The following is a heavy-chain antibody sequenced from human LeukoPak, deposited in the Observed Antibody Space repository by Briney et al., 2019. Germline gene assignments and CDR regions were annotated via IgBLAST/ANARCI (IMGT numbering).Heavy chain of an antibody. CDR3: ARGGIAAAGTRDY. Sequence: GGSRRLSCAASGFTFSSYSMNWVRQAPGKGLEWVSSISSSSSYIYYADSVKGRFTISRDNAKNSLYLQMNSLRAEDTAVYYCARGGIAAAGTRDYWGQGTLVTVSS. V-gene: IGHV3-21*01. CDR2: ISSSSSYI. D-gene: IGHD6-13*01. CDR1: GFTFSSYS. J-gene: IGHJ4*02.